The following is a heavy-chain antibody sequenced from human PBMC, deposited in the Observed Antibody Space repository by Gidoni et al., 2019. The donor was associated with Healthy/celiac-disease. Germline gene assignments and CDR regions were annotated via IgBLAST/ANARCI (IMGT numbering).Heavy chain of an antibody. CDR3: ARGLEEYCSGGSCYSVSYNWFDP. J-gene: IGHJ5*02. CDR1: GGTFSSYT. CDR2: IIPILGIA. V-gene: IGHV1-69*02. Sequence: QVQLVQSGAEVKKPGSSVKVSCKASGGTFSSYTISWVRQAPGQGLEWMGRIIPILGIANYAQKFQGRVTITADKSTSTAYMELSSLRSEDTAVYYCARGLEEYCSGGSCYSVSYNWFDPWGQGTLVTVSS. D-gene: IGHD2-15*01.